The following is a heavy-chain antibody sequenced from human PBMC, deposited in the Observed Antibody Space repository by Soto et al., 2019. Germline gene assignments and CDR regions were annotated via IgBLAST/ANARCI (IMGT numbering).Heavy chain of an antibody. D-gene: IGHD3-3*01. CDR3: ARLPRDCNKTSCYYADH. CDR1: GYDFNTNW. V-gene: IGHV5-51*01. J-gene: IGHJ4*02. Sequence: GESLKISCMGSGYDFNTNWFGWVRQLPGRGLEWVGIMYPGDSDTRYNPSLQGHVTLSVDVTVSTAFLQWRSLETSDTGMYFCARLPRDCNKTSCYYADHWGQGTQVTVSS. CDR2: MYPGDSDT.